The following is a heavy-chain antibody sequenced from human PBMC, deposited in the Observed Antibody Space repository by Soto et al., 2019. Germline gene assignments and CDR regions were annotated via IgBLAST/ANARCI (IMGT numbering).Heavy chain of an antibody. CDR1: GGSFSGYY. V-gene: IGHV4-34*01. D-gene: IGHD3-10*01. Sequence: SETLSLTCAVYGGSFSGYYWTWIRQPPGTGLEWIGEINHSGSTNYNPSLKSRVTISVDTSKNQFSLKLSSVTAADTAVYYCARLYYGSGSYYRTFDYWGQGTLVTVSS. J-gene: IGHJ4*02. CDR2: INHSGST. CDR3: ARLYYGSGSYYRTFDY.